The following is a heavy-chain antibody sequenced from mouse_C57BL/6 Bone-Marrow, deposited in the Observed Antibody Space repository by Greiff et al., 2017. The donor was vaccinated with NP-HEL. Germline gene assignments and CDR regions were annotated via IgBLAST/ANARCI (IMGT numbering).Heavy chain of an antibody. J-gene: IGHJ1*03. Sequence: QVTLKVSGPGILQPSQTLSLTCSFSGFSLSTFGMGVGWIRQPSGKGLEWLAHIWWDDDKYYNPALKSRLTISKDTSKNQVFLKIANVDTADTATYYCARIYYYGSRPHWYFDVWGTGTTVTVSS. D-gene: IGHD1-1*01. V-gene: IGHV8-8*01. CDR1: GFSLSTFGMG. CDR2: IWWDDDK. CDR3: ARIYYYGSRPHWYFDV.